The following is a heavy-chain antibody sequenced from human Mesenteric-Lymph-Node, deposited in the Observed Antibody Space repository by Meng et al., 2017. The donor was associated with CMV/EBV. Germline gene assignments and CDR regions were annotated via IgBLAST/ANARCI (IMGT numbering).Heavy chain of an antibody. V-gene: IGHV4-31*03. CDR1: GGSINSGAYY. J-gene: IGHJ6*02. D-gene: IGHD2-2*02. CDR3: ARGVVVPAAISSYYYGMDV. Sequence: SETLSLTCTVSGGSINSGAYYWNWIRQHPGEGLEWIGYIYYSGSTNYNPSLKSRVTISVDTSKNQFSLKLSSVTAADTALYYCARGVVVPAAISSYYYGMDVWGQGTTVTVSS. CDR2: IYYSGST.